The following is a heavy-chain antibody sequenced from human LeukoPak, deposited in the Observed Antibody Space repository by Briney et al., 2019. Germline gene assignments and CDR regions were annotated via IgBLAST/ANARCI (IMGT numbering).Heavy chain of an antibody. J-gene: IGHJ4*02. CDR3: AKEKQLWLSVRYYFDC. D-gene: IGHD5-18*01. Sequence: GGSLRLSCAASGFTFSSYAMSWVRQAPGKGLEWVSAISGSGGSTYYADSVKGRFTISRDNSKNTLYLQMNSLRAEDTAVYYCAKEKQLWLSVRYYFDCWGQGTLVTVSS. CDR2: ISGSGGST. CDR1: GFTFSSYA. V-gene: IGHV3-23*01.